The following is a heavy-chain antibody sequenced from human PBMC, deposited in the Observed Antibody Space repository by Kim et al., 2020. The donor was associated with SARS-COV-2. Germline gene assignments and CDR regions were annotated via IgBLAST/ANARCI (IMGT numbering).Heavy chain of an antibody. CDR2: IRSKAYGGTT. J-gene: IGHJ4*02. V-gene: IGHV3-49*04. Sequence: GGSLRLSCTASGFTFGDYAMSWVRQAPGKGLEWVGFIRSKAYGGTTEYAASVKGRFTISRDDSKSIAYLQMNSLKTEDTAVYYCTRAGGGNLFDYWGQGTLVTVSS. CDR1: GFTFGDYA. CDR3: TRAGGGNLFDY. D-gene: IGHD1-26*01.